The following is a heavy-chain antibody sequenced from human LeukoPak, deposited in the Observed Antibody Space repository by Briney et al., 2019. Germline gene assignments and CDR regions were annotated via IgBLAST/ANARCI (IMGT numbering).Heavy chain of an antibody. Sequence: GGSLRLSCAASGFTFSSYWMTWVRQAPGKGLEWVANIEQDGGETYYVDSVKGRFTISRDNAKNSLSLQMNSLRAEDTAVYYCARLYRKTYKWNDQPDYWGQGTLVTVSS. J-gene: IGHJ4*02. CDR3: ARLYRKTYKWNDQPDY. CDR2: IEQDGGET. D-gene: IGHD1-20*01. CDR1: GFTFSSYW. V-gene: IGHV3-7*01.